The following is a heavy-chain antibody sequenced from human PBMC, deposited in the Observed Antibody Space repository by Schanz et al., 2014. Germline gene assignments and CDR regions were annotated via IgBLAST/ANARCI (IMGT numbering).Heavy chain of an antibody. V-gene: IGHV3-48*01. D-gene: IGHD3-16*01. CDR3: ASDYNYFETEAP. J-gene: IGHJ5*02. CDR1: GITFSGYS. Sequence: EVQLVESGGGLAQPGGSLRLSCAASGITFSGYSMNWVRQAPGKGLEWVSYISGSSSTKYYADSVKGRFTISRDNGKKSLYLQVNNLSAEDTAVYYCASDYNYFETEAPWGQGTLVTVSS. CDR2: ISGSSSTK.